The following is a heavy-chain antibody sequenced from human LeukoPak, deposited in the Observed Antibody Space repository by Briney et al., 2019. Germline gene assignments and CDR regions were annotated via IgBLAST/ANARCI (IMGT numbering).Heavy chain of an antibody. CDR2: IDPESGGR. J-gene: IGHJ5*02. V-gene: IGHV1-24*01. CDR1: GYTFTEMS. Sequence: GASVKVSCKVSGYTFTEMSIHWVRQTPGKGLEWLGGIDPESGGRVYAQNFRGRVTMSEDTSTDTAYMEVSSLRSEDTAIYYCADFGVVTNWFDPWGQGTLVTVSS. D-gene: IGHD3-3*01. CDR3: ADFGVVTNWFDP.